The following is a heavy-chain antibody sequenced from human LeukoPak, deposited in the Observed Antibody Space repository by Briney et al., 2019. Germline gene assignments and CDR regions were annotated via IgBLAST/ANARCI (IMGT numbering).Heavy chain of an antibody. Sequence: PSETLSLTCTVSGDSISSYYWSWIRQPPGKGLEWIGYISYSGSTNYNPSLKSRVTISVDTSKNQFSLKLSSVTAADTSVYSCARRNPRYYYGLDVWGLGTTVTVSS. CDR1: GDSISSYY. J-gene: IGHJ6*02. V-gene: IGHV4-59*12. CDR3: ARRNPRYYYGLDV. CDR2: ISYSGST.